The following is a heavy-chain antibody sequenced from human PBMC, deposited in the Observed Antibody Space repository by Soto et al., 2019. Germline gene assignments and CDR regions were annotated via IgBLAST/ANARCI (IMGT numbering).Heavy chain of an antibody. Sequence: RGSLRISCASSVFTFSSYGMHWVRQAPGKGLEWVALIWHDGSNKYYVDSVKGRFTISRDNSKNTLYLQMNSLRAEDTAVYYCARGQLLNPDYFDFWGLGILVTVSS. CDR2: IWHDGSNK. CDR1: VFTFSSYG. J-gene: IGHJ4*02. CDR3: ARGQLLNPDYFDF. V-gene: IGHV3-33*03. D-gene: IGHD4-4*01.